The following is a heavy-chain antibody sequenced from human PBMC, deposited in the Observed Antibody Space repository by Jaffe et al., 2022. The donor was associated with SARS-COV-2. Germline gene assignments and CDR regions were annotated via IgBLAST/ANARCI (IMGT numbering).Heavy chain of an antibody. CDR2: INPSGGST. D-gene: IGHD3-22*01. V-gene: IGHV1-46*01. CDR1: GYTFTSYY. CDR3: ARASHYYYDSSGEWYYYYGMDV. J-gene: IGHJ6*02. Sequence: QVQLVQSGAEVKKPGASVKVSCKASGYTFTSYYMHWVRQAPGQGLEWMGIINPSGGSTSYAQKFQGRVTMTRDTSTSTVYMELSSLRSEDTAVYYCARASHYYYDSSGEWYYYYGMDVWGQGTTVTVSS.